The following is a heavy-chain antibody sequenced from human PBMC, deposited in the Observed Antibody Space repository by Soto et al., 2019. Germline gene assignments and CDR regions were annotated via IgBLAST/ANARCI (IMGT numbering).Heavy chain of an antibody. V-gene: IGHV3-48*01. CDR2: ISSSSSTI. J-gene: IGHJ4*02. Sequence: GGSLRLSCAASGFTFSSYSMNWVRQAPGKGLEWVSYISSSSSTIYYADSVKGRFTISRDNAKNSLYLQMNSLRAEDTAVYYCARDHIVATIVFDYWGQGTLVTVSS. CDR1: GFTFSSYS. D-gene: IGHD5-12*01. CDR3: ARDHIVATIVFDY.